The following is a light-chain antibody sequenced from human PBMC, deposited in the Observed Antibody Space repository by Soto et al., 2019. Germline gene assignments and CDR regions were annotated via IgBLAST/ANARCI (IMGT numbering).Light chain of an antibody. CDR3: QQFSSYPLT. CDR2: DAS. CDR1: QTVRNNY. Sequence: EIVLTQSPGTLSLSPGERATLSCRASQTVRNNYLAWYQQKPGQAPRLLIYDASSRATGIPDRVSCGGSGTDVTLTISRLETEDFAVYYCQQFSSYPLTFGGGTKVDIK. V-gene: IGKV3-20*01. J-gene: IGKJ4*01.